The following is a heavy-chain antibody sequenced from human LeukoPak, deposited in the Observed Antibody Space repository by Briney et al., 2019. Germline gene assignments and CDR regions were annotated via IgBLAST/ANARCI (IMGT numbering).Heavy chain of an antibody. CDR3: AKDYGGNSMIDY. V-gene: IGHV3-33*06. CDR1: GFTFSSYG. CDR2: IWYDGSNK. D-gene: IGHD4-23*01. Sequence: PGGSLRLSCAASGFTFSSYGMHWVRQAPGKGLEWVAVIWYDGSNKYYADSVKGRFTISRDNSKNTLYLQMNSLRAEDTAVYYCAKDYGGNSMIDYWGQGTLVTISS. J-gene: IGHJ4*02.